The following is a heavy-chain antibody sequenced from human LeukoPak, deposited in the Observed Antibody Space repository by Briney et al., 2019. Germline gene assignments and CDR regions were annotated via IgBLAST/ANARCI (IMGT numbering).Heavy chain of an antibody. J-gene: IGHJ4*02. CDR3: ARDLSRD. CDR2: IYSGGST. V-gene: IGHV3-53*01. CDR1: GFTVSSNY. Sequence: GGSLRLSCAASGFTVSSNYMSWVRQAPGKGLEWASVIYSGGSTYYADSVKGRFTISRDNSKNTLYLQMNNLRAEDTAVYYCARDLSRDWGQGTLVTVSS. D-gene: IGHD3-9*01.